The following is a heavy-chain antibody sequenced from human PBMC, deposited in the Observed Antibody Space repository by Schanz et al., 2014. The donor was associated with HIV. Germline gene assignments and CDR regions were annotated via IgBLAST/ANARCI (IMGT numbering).Heavy chain of an antibody. J-gene: IGHJ4*02. CDR2: ILYDGSNK. V-gene: IGHV3-30-3*01. Sequence: QVQLVESGGGVVQPGRSLRLSCAVSGFTFSNYAMHWVRQAPGKGLEWVAVILYDGSNKNYADSVKGRFTISRDNSKNTLYLQMNSLRAEDTAVYYCARGGIWEWDQPDFDYWGQGTQVTVSS. D-gene: IGHD2-15*01. CDR3: ARGGIWEWDQPDFDY. CDR1: GFTFSNYA.